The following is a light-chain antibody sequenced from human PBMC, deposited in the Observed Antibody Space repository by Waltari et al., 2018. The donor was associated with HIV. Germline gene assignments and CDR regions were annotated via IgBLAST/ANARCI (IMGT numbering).Light chain of an antibody. V-gene: IGLV2-14*01. CDR1: NSAFGISTY. J-gene: IGLJ2*01. Sequence: HSALTQPASVSASPGQSLTISCTGTNSAFGISTYVSWYQQHPVKVPKVILYAVVSRPSGVSHRFSGSQSGNTASLTISGLQAEDEADYYCSSYTSNDTVLFGGGTKVTVL. CDR3: SSYTSNDTVL. CDR2: AVV.